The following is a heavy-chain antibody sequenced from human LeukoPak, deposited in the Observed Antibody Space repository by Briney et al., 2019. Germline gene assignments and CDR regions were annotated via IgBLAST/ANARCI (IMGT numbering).Heavy chain of an antibody. CDR1: GGSISSGGYY. CDR3: AKVHDGYFNY. J-gene: IGHJ4*02. D-gene: IGHD1-1*01. CDR2: IYTSGSA. V-gene: IGHV4-61*02. Sequence: PSETLSLTCTVSGGSISSGGYYWSWIRQHPGKGLEWIGRIYTSGSANYNPSLKSRVTMSVDTSKNQFSLNLRSVTAADTAIYYCAKVHDGYFNYWGQGTLVTVSS.